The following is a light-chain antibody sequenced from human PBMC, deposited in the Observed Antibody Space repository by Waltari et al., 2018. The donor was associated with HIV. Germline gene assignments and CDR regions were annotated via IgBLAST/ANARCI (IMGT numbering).Light chain of an antibody. Sequence: EIVLTQSPVTLSLSPGETAIVSCRGSQSVSRSLAWYQHKPGQAPRLLIYDFPNSATGIAARFSGSGSGTDFTLTINRLEPEDFALYYCQQRNNWPPRFTFGPGTRVDIK. CDR3: QQRNNWPPRFT. J-gene: IGKJ3*01. V-gene: IGKV3-11*01. CDR1: QSVSRS. CDR2: DFP.